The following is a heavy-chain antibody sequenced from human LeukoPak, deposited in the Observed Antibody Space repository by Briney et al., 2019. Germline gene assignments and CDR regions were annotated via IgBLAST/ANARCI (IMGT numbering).Heavy chain of an antibody. D-gene: IGHD6-19*01. CDR1: GYTFTNYG. CDR3: ARDGGITVAADDY. J-gene: IGHJ4*02. V-gene: IGHV1-18*01. CDR2: ISAYNGNT. Sequence: GASVKVSYKASGYTFTNYGFSWVRQATGHGLEWMGWISAYNGNTNYAQKLQGRVTMTTDTSTSTAYMELRSLRFDDTAVYYCARDGGITVAADDYWGQGTLVTVSS.